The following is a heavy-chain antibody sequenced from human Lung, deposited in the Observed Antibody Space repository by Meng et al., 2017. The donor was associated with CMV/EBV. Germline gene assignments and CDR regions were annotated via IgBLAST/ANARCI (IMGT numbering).Heavy chain of an antibody. CDR2: ISYDGSNK. CDR1: GFTFSSYA. V-gene: IGHV3-30*04. D-gene: IGHD5-24*01. J-gene: IGHJ4*02. CDR3: ARARLRDGSHYYFDY. Sequence: GGSLRLSCAASGFTFSSYAMHWVRQAPGKGLEWVAVISYDGSNKYYADSVKGRFTISRDNSKNTLYLQMNSLRAEDTAVYYCARARLRDGSHYYFDYWGQGTLVTGSS.